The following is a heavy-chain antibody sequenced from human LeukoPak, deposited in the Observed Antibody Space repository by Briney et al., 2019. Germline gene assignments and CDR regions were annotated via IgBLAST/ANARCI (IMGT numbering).Heavy chain of an antibody. Sequence: GGSLRLSCAASGFTFSSYGMHWVRQAPGKGLEWVAVISHDGSNKYYADSVKGRFTISRDNSKNTLYLQMNSLRAEDTAVYYCARDEWELIRWNFAYWGQGTLVTVSS. V-gene: IGHV3-30*03. J-gene: IGHJ4*02. CDR2: ISHDGSNK. CDR3: ARDEWELIRWNFAY. D-gene: IGHD1-26*01. CDR1: GFTFSSYG.